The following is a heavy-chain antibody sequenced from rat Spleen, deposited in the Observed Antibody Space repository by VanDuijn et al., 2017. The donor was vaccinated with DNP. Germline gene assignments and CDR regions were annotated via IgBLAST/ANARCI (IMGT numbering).Heavy chain of an antibody. CDR1: GFTFNKYW. Sequence: EVQLVESGGDLVQPGRSLKLSCVASGFTFNKYWMTWIRQVPGKGLEWVAAITSSGGSTYYPDSVKGRFTISRDDAKSSLHLQMNSLRSEDTASYYCARGGRSYFDYWGQGTSVTVSS. J-gene: IGHJ4*01. D-gene: IGHD1-3*01. CDR3: ARGGRSYFDY. V-gene: IGHV5-31*01. CDR2: ITSSGGST.